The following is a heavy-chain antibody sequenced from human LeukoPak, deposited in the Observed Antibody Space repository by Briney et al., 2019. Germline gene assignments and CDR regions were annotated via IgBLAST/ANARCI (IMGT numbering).Heavy chain of an antibody. CDR3: AREIGGASAY. D-gene: IGHD1-26*01. V-gene: IGHV3-7*01. CDR2: IKQDGSEK. J-gene: IGHJ4*02. CDR1: GFTFSNFW. Sequence: DPGGSLRLSCAASGFTFSNFWMTWVSQAPGTGLEWVANIKQDGSEKYYLDSVKGRFTISRDNAKNSLYLQMNSLRAEDTAVYYCAREIGGASAYWGQGTLVTVSS.